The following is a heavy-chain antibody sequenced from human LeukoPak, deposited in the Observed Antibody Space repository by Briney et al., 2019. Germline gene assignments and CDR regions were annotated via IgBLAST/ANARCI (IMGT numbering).Heavy chain of an antibody. V-gene: IGHV3-23*01. Sequence: GGSLRLSCAASGFTFSSYTMSWVRQAPGKGLEWVSAISGSGGSTYYADSVKGRFTISRDNSKNTLYLQMNSLRAEDTAVYYCAKNTYYDFWSGPDAAFDYWGQGTLVTVSS. D-gene: IGHD3-3*01. J-gene: IGHJ4*02. CDR2: ISGSGGST. CDR3: AKNTYYDFWSGPDAAFDY. CDR1: GFTFSSYT.